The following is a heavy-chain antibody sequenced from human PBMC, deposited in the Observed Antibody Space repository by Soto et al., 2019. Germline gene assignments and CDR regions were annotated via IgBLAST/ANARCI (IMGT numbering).Heavy chain of an antibody. CDR2: IIANNGIT. D-gene: IGHD3-10*01. J-gene: IGHJ4*02. CDR1: GGTFSSYT. CDR3: ARVLAGSGSQSDYFDY. V-gene: IGHV1-69*02. Sequence: SVKVSCKASGGTFSSYTISWVRQAPGQGLEWMGRIIANNGITNYAQKFQGRVTMTADTSTSTAYMELRSLRSDDTAVYYCARVLAGSGSQSDYFDYWGQGTLVTVSS.